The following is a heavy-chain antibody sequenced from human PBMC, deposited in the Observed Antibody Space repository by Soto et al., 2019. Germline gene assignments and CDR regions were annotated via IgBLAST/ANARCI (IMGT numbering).Heavy chain of an antibody. CDR3: ATPPRGGCLGYTICAEYFQH. V-gene: IGHV1-18*01. D-gene: IGHD3-9*01. Sequence: GASVKVSCKASGYTFSSHGISWVRQAPGQGLEWMGWISAYNGNTNYAQKFQGRVTMTEDTSTDTAYMELSSLRSEDTAVYYCATPPRGGCLGYTICAEYFQHWGQGTLVTVSS. J-gene: IGHJ1*01. CDR2: ISAYNGNT. CDR1: GYTFSSHG.